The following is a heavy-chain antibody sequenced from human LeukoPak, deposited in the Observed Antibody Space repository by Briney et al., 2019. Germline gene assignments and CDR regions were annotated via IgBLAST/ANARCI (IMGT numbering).Heavy chain of an antibody. D-gene: IGHD1-14*01. V-gene: IGHV4-38-2*02. CDR1: GYSISSGYY. CDR2: IWHSGIT. Sequence: PSETLSLTCTVSGYSISSGYYWGWIRQSPGKGLEWIGTIWHSGITYYNPSLKSRVTISVDTSKNQFSLNLSSVTAADTAVYYCARLGLNLGNPDHWGQGTLVTVSS. CDR3: ARLGLNLGNPDH. J-gene: IGHJ4*02.